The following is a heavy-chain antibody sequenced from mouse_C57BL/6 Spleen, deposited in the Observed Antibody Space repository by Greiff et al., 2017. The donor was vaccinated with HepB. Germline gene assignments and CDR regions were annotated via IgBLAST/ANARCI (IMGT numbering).Heavy chain of an antibody. V-gene: IGHV7-3*01. CDR1: GFTFTDYY. D-gene: IGHD1-1*01. J-gene: IGHJ2*01. CDR3: ARSFSLGSSFDY. Sequence: EVKLMESGGGLVQPGGSLSLSCAASGFTFTDYYMSWVRQPPGKALEWLGFIRNKANGYTTEYSASVKGRFTISRDNSQSILYLQMNALRAEDSATDYCARSFSLGSSFDYWGQGTTLTVSS. CDR2: IRNKANGYTT.